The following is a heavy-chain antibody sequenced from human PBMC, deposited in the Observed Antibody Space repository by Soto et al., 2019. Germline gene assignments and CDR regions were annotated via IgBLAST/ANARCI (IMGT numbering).Heavy chain of an antibody. V-gene: IGHV1-46*03. CDR1: GYTFTSYY. CDR2: INPSGGST. CDR3: AREGRQEGSTVGN. J-gene: IGHJ4*02. Sequence: QVQLVQSGAEVKKPGASVKVSCKASGYTFTSYYMHWVRQAPGQGLEWMGIINPSGGSTSYAQKFQGRVTMTRDTSTSTVYMELSSLRSEDTDVYYCAREGRQEGSTVGNWGQGTLVTVSS. D-gene: IGHD4-17*01.